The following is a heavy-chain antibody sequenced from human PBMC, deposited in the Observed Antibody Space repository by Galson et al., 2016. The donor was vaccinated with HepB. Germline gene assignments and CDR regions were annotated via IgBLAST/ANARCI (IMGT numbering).Heavy chain of an antibody. J-gene: IGHJ4*02. CDR3: AREGELLRGFDY. Sequence: SETLSLTCNVSGGSISSYHWSWIRQSAGKGLDWIGRIYTNGGTNYNPSLKIRVTMSLDTSKNQFSLKLRSVTAADTAVYYCAREGELLRGFDYWGQGILITVSS. V-gene: IGHV4-4*07. D-gene: IGHD1-26*01. CDR2: IYTNGGT. CDR1: GGSISSYH.